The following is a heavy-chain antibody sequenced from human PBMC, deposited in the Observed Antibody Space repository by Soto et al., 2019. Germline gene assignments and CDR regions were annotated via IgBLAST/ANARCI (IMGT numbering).Heavy chain of an antibody. CDR1: GGSVSNSNYY. CDR3: AIRRGYSFDY. D-gene: IGHD3-22*01. J-gene: IGHJ4*02. Sequence: SETLSLTCTVSGGSVSNSNYYWGWIRQSPGKGLEWIGSVYYRGRSYSKSSVKSRVTISVDTSKNQFSLKLSSVTAADTAVFYCAIRRGYSFDYWGQGTLVTVSS. V-gene: IGHV4-39*01. CDR2: VYYRGRS.